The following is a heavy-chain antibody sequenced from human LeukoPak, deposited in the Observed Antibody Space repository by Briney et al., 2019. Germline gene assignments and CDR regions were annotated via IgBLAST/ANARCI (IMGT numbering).Heavy chain of an antibody. J-gene: IGHJ4*02. Sequence: GGSLRLSCAVSGFTFSSYVMSWVRQAPGKGLEGVSVISGSGGSTFYADSVKGRFAISRDNSKNTLYLQMNSLRAEDTAVYYCARSRGYSGYDYLDHWGQGTLVTVSS. CDR1: GFTFSSYV. CDR2: ISGSGGST. CDR3: ARSRGYSGYDYLDH. D-gene: IGHD5-12*01. V-gene: IGHV3-23*01.